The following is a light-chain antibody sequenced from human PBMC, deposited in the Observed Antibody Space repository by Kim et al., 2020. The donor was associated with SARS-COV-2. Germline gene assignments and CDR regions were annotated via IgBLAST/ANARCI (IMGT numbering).Light chain of an antibody. Sequence: SPGQRATLSCRASQTISSSYLAWYQQKPGQTPRLLIYGAANRATGIPDRFSGSGSGTDFTHTISRLEPEDFAVYYCQQYGSSPRTFGQGTKVDIK. V-gene: IGKV3-20*01. CDR3: QQYGSSPRT. CDR1: QTISSSY. J-gene: IGKJ1*01. CDR2: GAA.